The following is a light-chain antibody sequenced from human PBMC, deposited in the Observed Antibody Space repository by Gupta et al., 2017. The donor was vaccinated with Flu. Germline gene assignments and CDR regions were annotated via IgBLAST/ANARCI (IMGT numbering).Light chain of an antibody. CDR2: QDS. J-gene: IGLJ2*01. V-gene: IGLV3-1*01. Sequence: YVLPPPPSVSVSTGQTSSITCSGDKLGDKYACWDQQKPGQPPVLVIYQDSKRPPGSSERFSGSNSGNTATLTIRGTQAMDEAYYDCQAWDSSTCVFGGGTKLNGL. CDR3: QAWDSSTCV. CDR1: KLGDKY.